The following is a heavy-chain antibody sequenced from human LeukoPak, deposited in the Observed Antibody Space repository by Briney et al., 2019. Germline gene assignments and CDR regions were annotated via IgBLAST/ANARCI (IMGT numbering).Heavy chain of an antibody. J-gene: IGHJ5*02. Sequence: GASVKFSCKASGYTFTGYYMHWVRQAPGQGLEWMGWINPNSGGTNYAQKFQGRVTMTRDTSISTAYMELSRLRSDDTAVYYCARGAALRRFLEWSKNWFDPWGQGTLVTVSS. CDR3: ARGAALRRFLEWSKNWFDP. CDR1: GYTFTGYY. CDR2: INPNSGGT. V-gene: IGHV1-2*02. D-gene: IGHD3-3*01.